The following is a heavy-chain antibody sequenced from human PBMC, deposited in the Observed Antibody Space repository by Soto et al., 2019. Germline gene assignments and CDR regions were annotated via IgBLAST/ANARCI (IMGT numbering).Heavy chain of an antibody. D-gene: IGHD4-17*01. V-gene: IGHV3-23*01. J-gene: IGHJ4*02. CDR3: AKESMPQHSGDTTFDY. Sequence: QLLESGGGLVQPGGSLRLSCEASGFSFSSYALSWVRQAPGKGLEWVSTFSAGGRAYYADSVNGRFTIAKDPSKNTVLLQASSLRGEATAVYCRAKESMPQHSGDTTFDYWGQGTRVTVS. CDR1: GFSFSSYA. CDR2: FSAGGRA.